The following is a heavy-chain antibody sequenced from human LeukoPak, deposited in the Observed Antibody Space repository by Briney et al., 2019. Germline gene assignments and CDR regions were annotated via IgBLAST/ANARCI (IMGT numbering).Heavy chain of an antibody. D-gene: IGHD1-1*01. CDR3: AKGGGTRSLDY. V-gene: IGHV3-9*01. CDR1: GFTFDDYA. J-gene: IGHJ4*02. Sequence: GGSLRLSCAASGFTFDDYAMHWVRQAPGKGLEWVSGISWNSGSIGYADSVKGRFTISRDNAKNSLYLQMNSLRAEDTALYYCAKGGGTRSLDYWGQGTLVTVSS. CDR2: ISWNSGSI.